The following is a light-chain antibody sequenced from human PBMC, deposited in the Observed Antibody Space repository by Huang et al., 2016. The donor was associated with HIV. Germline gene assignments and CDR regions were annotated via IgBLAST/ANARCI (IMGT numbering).Light chain of an antibody. CDR3: QQRYDRVT. CDR2: DAS. Sequence: EIVLTQSPATVSLFLGDRVTLSCRATQNINNFLAWYQQKPGRAPTLLMYDASIRPSGIPARFTGSGSGTDFTLTISRLETEDVAIYYCQQRYDRVTFGGGT. J-gene: IGKJ4*01. V-gene: IGKV3-11*01. CDR1: QNINNF.